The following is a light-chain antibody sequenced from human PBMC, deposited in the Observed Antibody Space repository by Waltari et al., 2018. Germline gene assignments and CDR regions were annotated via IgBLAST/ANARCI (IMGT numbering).Light chain of an antibody. J-gene: IGLJ2*01. CDR3: SSYTSIKTPYVV. CDR2: EVT. Sequence: QSALTQPASVSGSPGQSITISCTGTTRDGGRYNYVSWYQCHPGKAPELIIYEVTNRPSGVSDRFSGSKSGNTASLSISGLQPEDEADYYCSSYTSIKTPYVVFGGGTKVTVL. V-gene: IGLV2-14*01. CDR1: TRDGGRYNY.